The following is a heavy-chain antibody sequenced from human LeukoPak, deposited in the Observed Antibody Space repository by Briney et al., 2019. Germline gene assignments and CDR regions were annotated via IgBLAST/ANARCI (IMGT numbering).Heavy chain of an antibody. D-gene: IGHD2-2*01. CDR3: ATAFGGSSTSGGFDY. Sequence: PSETLSLTCAVYGGSFSGYYWSWIRQPPGKGLEWIGEINHSGSTNYNPSLKSRVTISVDTSKDQFSLKLSSVTAADTAVYYCATAFGGSSTSGGFDYWGQGTLVTVSS. CDR1: GGSFSGYY. V-gene: IGHV4-34*01. CDR2: INHSGST. J-gene: IGHJ4*02.